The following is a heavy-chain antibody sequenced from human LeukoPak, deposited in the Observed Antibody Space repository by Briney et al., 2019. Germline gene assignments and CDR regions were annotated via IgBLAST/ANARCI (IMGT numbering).Heavy chain of an antibody. CDR3: ARDHTGIVGATGPFDI. CDR2: IYSGDST. CDR1: GFTVNSNY. J-gene: IGHJ3*02. D-gene: IGHD1-26*01. Sequence: GGSLRLSCAASGFTVNSNYMTWVRQAPGKGLEWVSVIYSGDSTYYADSVKGRFTISRDNSKNTLYLQMNSLRAEDTAVYYCARDHTGIVGATGPFDIWGQGTMVTVSS. V-gene: IGHV3-53*01.